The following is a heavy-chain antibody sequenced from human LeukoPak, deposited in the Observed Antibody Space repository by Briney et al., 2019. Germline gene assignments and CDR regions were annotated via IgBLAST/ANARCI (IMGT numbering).Heavy chain of an antibody. Sequence: ASVKVSCKASGYTFTGYYMHWVRQAPGQGLEWMGWINPNSGGTNYAQKFQGRVTMTRDTSISTAYMELSRLRSDDTAVYYCARDLTRVVAAAKNGFGYWGQGTLVTVSS. CDR1: GYTFTGYY. CDR2: INPNSGGT. CDR3: ARDLTRVVAAAKNGFGY. V-gene: IGHV1-2*02. J-gene: IGHJ4*02. D-gene: IGHD2-15*01.